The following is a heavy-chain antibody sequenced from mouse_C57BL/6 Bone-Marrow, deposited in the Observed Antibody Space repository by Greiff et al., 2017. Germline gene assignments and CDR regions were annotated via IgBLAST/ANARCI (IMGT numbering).Heavy chain of an antibody. D-gene: IGHD1-1*01. J-gene: IGHJ3*01. CDR1: GFTFSSYG. CDR3: ARHTGMLRAWFAY. Sequence: EVHLVESGGDLVKPGGSLKLSCAVSGFTFSSYGISWVRQTPDKRLEWVATIGSGGSYTYYPDSVKGRFTISRDNAKNTLYLQMSSLKSEDTAMYCCARHTGMLRAWFAYWGQGTLVTVSA. V-gene: IGHV5-6*01. CDR2: IGSGGSYT.